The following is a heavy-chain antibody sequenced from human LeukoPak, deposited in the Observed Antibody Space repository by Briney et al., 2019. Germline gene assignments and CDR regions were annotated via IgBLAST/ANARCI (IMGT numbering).Heavy chain of an antibody. CDR3: VRRGSVWGDH. D-gene: IGHD7-27*01. Sequence: QPGGSLRLSCAGSGFIFSNYWLSWVRQAPGKGLEWVANINQDGSQIYYVDSVKGRFTISRDNAKNSLCLQMNSLRAEDTAVYYCVRRGSVWGDHWGQGTLVTVSS. V-gene: IGHV3-7*01. CDR1: GFIFSNYW. CDR2: INQDGSQI. J-gene: IGHJ4*02.